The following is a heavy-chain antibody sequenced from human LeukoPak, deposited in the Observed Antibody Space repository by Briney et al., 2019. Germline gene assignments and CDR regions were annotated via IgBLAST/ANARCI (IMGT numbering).Heavy chain of an antibody. CDR1: GFTFSSYA. V-gene: IGHV3-23*01. Sequence: GGSLRLSCAASGFTFSSYAMSWVRQAPGKGLEWVSAISGSGGSTYYADSVKGRFTISRDNSKNTLYLQMNSLRAEDTAVYYCAKEYCSSISCYNVWGNFDYWGQGTLVTVSS. CDR3: AKEYCSSISCYNVWGNFDY. J-gene: IGHJ4*02. CDR2: ISGSGGST. D-gene: IGHD2-2*01.